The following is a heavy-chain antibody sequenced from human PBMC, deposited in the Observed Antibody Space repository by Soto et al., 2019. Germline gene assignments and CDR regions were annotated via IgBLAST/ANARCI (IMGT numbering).Heavy chain of an antibody. D-gene: IGHD6-13*01. CDR2: ISGSGGST. J-gene: IGHJ4*02. V-gene: IGHV3-23*01. Sequence: WGSLRLSCAASGFTFSSYAMSWVRQAPGKGLEWVSAISGSGGSTYYADSVKGRFTISRDNSKNTLYLQMNSLRAEDTAVYYCEKGSRQLVLYGPSGYWGQGTLVTVSS. CDR1: GFTFSSYA. CDR3: EKGSRQLVLYGPSGY.